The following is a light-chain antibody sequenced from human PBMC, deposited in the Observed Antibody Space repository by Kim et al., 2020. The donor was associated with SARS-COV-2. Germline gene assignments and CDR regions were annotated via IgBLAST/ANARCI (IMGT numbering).Light chain of an antibody. CDR1: SSKLGDNY. Sequence: GQRVTLSCAVVSSKLGDNYVDWYPHVPGAAPRLLIHTNNQRTSGVPDRFSASKSGTSASLAISGLRSEDEADYDCAAWDDSLSGYVFGTGTKVTFL. V-gene: IGLV1-47*01. CDR2: TNN. CDR3: AAWDDSLSGYV. J-gene: IGLJ1*01.